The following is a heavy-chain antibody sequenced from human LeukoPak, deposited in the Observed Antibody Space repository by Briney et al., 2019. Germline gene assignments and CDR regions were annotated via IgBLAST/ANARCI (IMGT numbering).Heavy chain of an antibody. J-gene: IGHJ1*01. V-gene: IGHV3-23*01. CDR1: GFTFSSYA. CDR3: AKDPCTIFGVVIGT. D-gene: IGHD3-3*01. CDR2: ISGRADST. Sequence: QPGGSLRLSCAASGFTFSSYAMSWVRRAPGKGREWVAPISGRADSTYYGDSVKGRFTISRDNSKNMLYLQMNSLRAEDTAVYYCAKDPCTIFGVVIGTWGQGTLVTVSS.